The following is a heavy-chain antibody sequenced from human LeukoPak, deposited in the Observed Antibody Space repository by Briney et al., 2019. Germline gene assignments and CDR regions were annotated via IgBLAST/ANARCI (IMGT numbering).Heavy chain of an antibody. CDR1: GFTFSSYD. D-gene: IGHD3-9*01. J-gene: IGHJ4*02. V-gene: IGHV3-13*01. Sequence: GGSLRLSCAASGFTFSSYDMHWVRQATGKGLEWVSAIGTAGDTYYPGSVKGRFTISRDNSKNTLYLQMNSLRAEDTAVYYCAKEQPYTYYDILTGYLYYFDYWGQGTLVTVSS. CDR3: AKEQPYTYYDILTGYLYYFDY. CDR2: IGTAGDT.